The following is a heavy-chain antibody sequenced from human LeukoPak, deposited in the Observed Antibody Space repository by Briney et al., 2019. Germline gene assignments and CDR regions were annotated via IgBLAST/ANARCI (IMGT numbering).Heavy chain of an antibody. V-gene: IGHV1-2*02. CDR1: GYTFTGYY. CDR2: INPNSGGT. CDR3: ARGFSYYDSSGYLHVGFDI. D-gene: IGHD3-22*01. J-gene: IGHJ3*02. Sequence: ASVKVSCKAPGYTFTGYYMHWVRQAPGQGLEWMGWINPNSGGTNYAQKFQGRVTMTRDTSISTAYMELSRLRSDDTAVYYCARGFSYYDSSGYLHVGFDICGQGTMVTVSS.